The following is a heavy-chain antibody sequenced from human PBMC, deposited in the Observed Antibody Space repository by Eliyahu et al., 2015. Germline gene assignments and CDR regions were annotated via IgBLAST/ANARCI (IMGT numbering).Heavy chain of an antibody. CDR2: IYSSGST. CDR3: ARDIYGSGGETLFDY. Sequence: QVQLQESGPGLVKPSETLSLTCTVXGGSISSYYWSWIRQPAGKGLEWIGRIYSSGSTNYNPSLKSRVTMSVDTSKNQFSLKLSSVTAADTAVYYCARDIYGSGGETLFDYWGQGTLVTVSS. D-gene: IGHD3-10*01. CDR1: GGSISSYY. V-gene: IGHV4-4*07. J-gene: IGHJ4*02.